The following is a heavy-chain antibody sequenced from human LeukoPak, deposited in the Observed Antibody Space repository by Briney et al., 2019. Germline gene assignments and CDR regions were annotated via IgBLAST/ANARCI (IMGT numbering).Heavy chain of an antibody. CDR3: ARVKEASAFDV. V-gene: IGHV3-7*01. CDR1: GFSFSSYA. CDR2: IKEDGSEK. J-gene: IGHJ3*01. Sequence: GGSLRLSCATSGFSFSSYAMSWVRQAPGKGLEWVADIKEDGSEKSYVDSVKGRFTISRDNAKNSLYLQMNSLRAEDTAVYYCARVKEASAFDVWGQGTMVTVSS. D-gene: IGHD5-12*01.